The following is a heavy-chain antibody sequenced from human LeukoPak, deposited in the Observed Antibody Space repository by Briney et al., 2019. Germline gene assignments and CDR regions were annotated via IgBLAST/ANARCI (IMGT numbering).Heavy chain of an antibody. D-gene: IGHD5-24*01. CDR1: GFTFSAYN. J-gene: IGHJ3*01. Sequence: PGGSLRLSCAASGFTFSAYNMNRVRQAPGKGLEWFSYISSSRDTIYYADSVKGRFTISRDNSKNTLYLQMNSLRVEDTAIYYCAKDIQLSTWGLGTMVTVSS. V-gene: IGHV3-48*01. CDR2: ISSSRDTI. CDR3: AKDIQLST.